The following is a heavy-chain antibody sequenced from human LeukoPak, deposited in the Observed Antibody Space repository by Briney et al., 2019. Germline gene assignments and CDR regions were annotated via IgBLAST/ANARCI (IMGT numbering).Heavy chain of an antibody. J-gene: IGHJ3*02. V-gene: IGHV4-59*01. Sequence: PSETLSLTCTVSGGSISSYYWGWIRQPPGKGLEWIGYIYYSGSTNYNPSLKSRVTISVDTSKNQFSLKLSSVTAADTAVYYCARDPLVGYCSGGSCSDAFDIWGQGTMVTVSS. CDR1: GGSISSYY. D-gene: IGHD2-15*01. CDR2: IYYSGST. CDR3: ARDPLVGYCSGGSCSDAFDI.